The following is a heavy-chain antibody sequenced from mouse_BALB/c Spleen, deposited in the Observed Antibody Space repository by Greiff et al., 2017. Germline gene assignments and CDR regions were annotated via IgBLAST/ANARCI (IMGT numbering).Heavy chain of an antibody. Sequence: VQLKESGGGLVQPGGSLKLSCAASGFTFSSYGMSWVRQTPDKRLELVATINSNGGSTYYPDSVKGRFTISRDNAKNTLYLQISSLKSEDTAMYYCARCYYYGSSVDYWGQGTTLTVSS. CDR2: INSNGGST. D-gene: IGHD1-1*01. CDR3: ARCYYYGSSVDY. J-gene: IGHJ2*01. V-gene: IGHV5-6-3*01. CDR1: GFTFSSYG.